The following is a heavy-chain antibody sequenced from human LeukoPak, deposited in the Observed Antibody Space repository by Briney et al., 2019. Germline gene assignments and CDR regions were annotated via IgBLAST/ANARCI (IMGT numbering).Heavy chain of an antibody. CDR2: ISYDGSMK. V-gene: IGHV3-30*03. J-gene: IGHJ4*02. D-gene: IGHD1-26*01. CDR3: ARVASSGIVGTTKGFDY. Sequence: PGRSLRLSCAASGFTFSNYGMHWVRQAPGKGLEWVAVISYDGSMKYYADSVKGRFTISRDNSKNTLFLQMNSLRAEDTAVYYCARVASSGIVGTTKGFDYWGQGTLVTVSS. CDR1: GFTFSNYG.